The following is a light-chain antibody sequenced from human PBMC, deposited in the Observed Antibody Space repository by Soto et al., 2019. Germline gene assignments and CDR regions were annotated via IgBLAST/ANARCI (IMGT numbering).Light chain of an antibody. V-gene: IGKV3-20*01. CDR2: ATS. CDR1: QSVSSTY. Sequence: EIVLTQSTGTLSLSPGERASLSCRASQSVSSTYLAWYQQKPGQAPRLLIYATSTRATGIPDRFSGSGSGTDFTLTISRLEPEDFAVYYCQQYGSSLWTFGQGTKVEIK. CDR3: QQYGSSLWT. J-gene: IGKJ1*01.